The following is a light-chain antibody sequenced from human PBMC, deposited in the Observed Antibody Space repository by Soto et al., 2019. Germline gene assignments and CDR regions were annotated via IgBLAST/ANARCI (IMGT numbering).Light chain of an antibody. CDR3: QSYDSSLSALYV. V-gene: IGLV2-8*01. CDR1: SSDVGGYNY. Sequence: QSALTQPASVPGSPGQSITISCTGTSSDVGGYNYVSWYQQHPGKAPKLIIYEVNKRPSGVPDRFSGSKSGNTASLTVTGLQAEDEADYYCQSYDSSLSALYVLGTGTKVTVL. CDR2: EVN. J-gene: IGLJ1*01.